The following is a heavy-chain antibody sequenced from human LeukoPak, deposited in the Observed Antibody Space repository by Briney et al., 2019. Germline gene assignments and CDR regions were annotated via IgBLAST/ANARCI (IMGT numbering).Heavy chain of an antibody. J-gene: IGHJ6*02. CDR3: ASLYSHGMDV. V-gene: IGHV3-53*01. Sequence: GESLRLSCAASGFTVSSKDMNWVRQAPGKGLEWVSVLYSGGRTYYADSVKGRFTISRDNSKNTLYLQMNSLRAEDTAVYYCASLYSHGMDVWGQGTTVTVSS. CDR1: GFTVSSKD. CDR2: LYSGGRT. D-gene: IGHD2-2*02.